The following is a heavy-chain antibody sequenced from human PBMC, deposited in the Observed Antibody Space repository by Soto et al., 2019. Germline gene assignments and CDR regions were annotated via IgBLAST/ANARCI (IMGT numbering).Heavy chain of an antibody. Sequence: QITLKESGPTLVKPTQTLTLTCIFSGFSLSTSEVGVGWIRQPPGKALEWLALIYWDDDKRYSPSLKTRLTITKETSKNQVVLTMTNMDPVDTATYYCAHLLGGCSSTGCSPLRFEYWGQGTLVTVST. D-gene: IGHD2-2*01. CDR1: GFSLSTSEVG. J-gene: IGHJ4*02. CDR2: IYWDDDK. CDR3: AHLLGGCSSTGCSPLRFEY. V-gene: IGHV2-5*02.